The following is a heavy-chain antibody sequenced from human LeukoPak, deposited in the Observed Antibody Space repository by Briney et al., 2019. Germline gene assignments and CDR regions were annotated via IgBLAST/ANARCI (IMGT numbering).Heavy chain of an antibody. D-gene: IGHD3-22*01. CDR1: GGSISSYY. Sequence: SETLSLTCTVSGGSISSYYWSWIRQPPGKGLGWIGEINHSGSTNYNPSLKSRVTISVDTSKNQFSLKLSSVTAADTAVYYCARLHNYYDSSGSNNWGQGTLVTVSS. CDR3: ARLHNYYDSSGSNN. J-gene: IGHJ4*02. V-gene: IGHV4-34*01. CDR2: INHSGST.